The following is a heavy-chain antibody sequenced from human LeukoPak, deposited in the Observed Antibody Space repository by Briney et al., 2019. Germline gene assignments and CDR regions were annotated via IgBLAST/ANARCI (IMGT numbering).Heavy chain of an antibody. J-gene: IGHJ5*02. CDR3: AREWGGYNWFDP. Sequence: GGSLRLSCAASGFTFSSYSMNWVRQAPGKGLEWVSSISSSSSYIYYADSVKGRFTISRDNAKNSLYLQVNSLRAEDTAVYYCAREWGGYNWFDPWGQGTLVTVSS. D-gene: IGHD3-16*01. V-gene: IGHV3-21*01. CDR1: GFTFSSYS. CDR2: ISSSSSYI.